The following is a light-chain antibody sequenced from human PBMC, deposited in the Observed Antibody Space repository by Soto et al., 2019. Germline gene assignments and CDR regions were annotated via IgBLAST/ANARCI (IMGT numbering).Light chain of an antibody. CDR3: QQYTSYSPYT. V-gene: IGKV1-5*03. Sequence: DIQMTQSTSTLSASVGDRVTVTCRASQNINSWLAWYQQKPGKAPKLLIYKASTLEIGVTSRFSGSESVTDFTLTINSLQPDDFATYYCQQYTSYSPYTFGQGTKLEI. CDR2: KAS. CDR1: QNINSW. J-gene: IGKJ2*01.